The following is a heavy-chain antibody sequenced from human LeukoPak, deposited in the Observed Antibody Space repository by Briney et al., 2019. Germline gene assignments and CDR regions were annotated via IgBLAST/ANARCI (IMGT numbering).Heavy chain of an antibody. CDR1: GGSISSSNW. CDR3: ARADYGDYVGYFDY. CDR2: IYHSGST. Sequence: PSETLSLTCAVSGGSISSSNWWSWVRQPPGKGLEWIGEIYHSGSTNYNPSLKSRVTISVDKSKNQFSLKLSSVTAADTAVYYCARADYGDYVGYFDYWGQGTLVTVSS. D-gene: IGHD4-17*01. V-gene: IGHV4-4*02. J-gene: IGHJ4*02.